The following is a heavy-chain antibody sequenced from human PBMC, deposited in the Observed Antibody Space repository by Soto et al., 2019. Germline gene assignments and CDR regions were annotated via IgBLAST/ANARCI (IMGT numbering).Heavy chain of an antibody. D-gene: IGHD6-13*01. CDR1: GGTFSSYA. CDR2: IIPIFGTA. CDR3: ATIEQQLAVYYYYGMDV. Sequence: QVQLVQSEAEVKKPGSSVKVSCKASGGTFSSYAISWVRQAPGQGLEWMGGIIPIFGTANYAQKFQGRVTITADESTSTAYMELSSLRSEDTAVYYCATIEQQLAVYYYYGMDVWGQGTTVTVSS. V-gene: IGHV1-69*01. J-gene: IGHJ6*02.